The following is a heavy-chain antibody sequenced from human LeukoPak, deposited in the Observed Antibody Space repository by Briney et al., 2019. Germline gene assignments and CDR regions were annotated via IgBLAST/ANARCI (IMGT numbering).Heavy chain of an antibody. J-gene: IGHJ1*01. V-gene: IGHV3-7*01. CDR3: TRGDLVGVTGRAYQH. CDR2: IKQDGSEK. D-gene: IGHD1-26*01. Sequence: QSGGSLRLSCAASGFTFSSYWMSWVRQAPGKGLEWVANIKQDGSEKYYMDSVKGRFTISRDNAKNSLYLQMNSLRAEDTAVYYCTRGDLVGVTGRAYQHWGQGTLATVSS. CDR1: GFTFSSYW.